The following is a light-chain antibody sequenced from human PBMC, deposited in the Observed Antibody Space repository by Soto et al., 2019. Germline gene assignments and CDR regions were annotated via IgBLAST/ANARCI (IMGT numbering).Light chain of an antibody. Sequence: DIQMTQSPSSLSASVGDRVTITCRASQSIISYLNWYQQKPGKAPKLLIYAADSLQSGVPSRFSGSGSGTDFTLTISSLQPEDSATYYCQQTYSTPITFGGGTKVDIK. CDR2: AAD. J-gene: IGKJ4*01. CDR1: QSIISY. V-gene: IGKV1-39*01. CDR3: QQTYSTPIT.